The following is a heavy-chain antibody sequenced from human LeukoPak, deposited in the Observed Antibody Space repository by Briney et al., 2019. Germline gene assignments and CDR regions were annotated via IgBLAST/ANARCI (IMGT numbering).Heavy chain of an antibody. CDR3: ARLEWELNFDY. Sequence: SETLSLTCTVSGGSISSYYWSWIRQPPGRGLEWIGYVYYSGSTNYSPSLKSRVTISVDTSKNQFSLRLSSVTTADTAVYYCARLEWELNFDYWGQGTLVTVSS. CDR2: VYYSGST. D-gene: IGHD1-26*01. CDR1: GGSISSYY. J-gene: IGHJ4*02. V-gene: IGHV4-59*12.